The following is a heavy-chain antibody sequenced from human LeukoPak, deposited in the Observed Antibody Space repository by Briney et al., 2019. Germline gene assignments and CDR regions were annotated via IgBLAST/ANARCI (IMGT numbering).Heavy chain of an antibody. J-gene: IGHJ5*02. V-gene: IGHV4-39*01. Sequence: SETLSLTCTVSGVSISSTSYYWGWIRQPPGKGLEWIGSIYYSGRTYYNPSLKSRVTTSVDTSKNQFSLKLTSVTAADTAVYYCARHPSGRMWLQQGGWFDPWGQGTLVTVSS. D-gene: IGHD5-24*01. CDR1: GVSISSTSYY. CDR3: ARHPSGRMWLQQGGWFDP. CDR2: IYYSGRT.